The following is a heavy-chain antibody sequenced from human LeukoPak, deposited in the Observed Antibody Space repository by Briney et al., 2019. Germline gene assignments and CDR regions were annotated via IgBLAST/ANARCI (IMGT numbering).Heavy chain of an antibody. J-gene: IGHJ4*02. CDR2: VNHSGST. V-gene: IGHV4-34*01. Sequence: PSETLSLTCAVYGGSFSDYYWSWIRQPPGKGLEWIGEVNHSGSTNYNPSLKSRVTISVDTSKNQFSLKLSSVTAADTAVYYCARGGGSYYLDYWGQGTLVTVSS. D-gene: IGHD1-26*01. CDR1: GGSFSDYY. CDR3: ARGGGSYYLDY.